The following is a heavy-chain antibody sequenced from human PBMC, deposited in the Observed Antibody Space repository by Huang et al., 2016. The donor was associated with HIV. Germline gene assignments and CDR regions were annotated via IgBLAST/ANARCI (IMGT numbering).Heavy chain of an antibody. J-gene: IGHJ4*02. CDR2: ISSSSSYI. CDR1: GFTFSSYS. D-gene: IGHD6-13*01. V-gene: IGHV3-21*01. CDR3: ASEIAAASIDY. Sequence: EVQLVESGGGLVKPGGSLRLSCAASGFTFSSYSMNWVRQGPGKGLEWVSSISSSSSYIDYADSVKGRFTISRDNAKNALYLQMNSLRAEDTAVYYCASEIAAASIDYWGQGTLVTVSS.